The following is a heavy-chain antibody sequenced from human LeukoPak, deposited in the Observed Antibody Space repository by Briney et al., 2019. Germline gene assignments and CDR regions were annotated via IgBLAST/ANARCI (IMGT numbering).Heavy chain of an antibody. CDR3: ARRDLSDGQWLWFDY. J-gene: IGHJ4*02. D-gene: IGHD3-22*01. Sequence: PGGSLRLSCAASGFTFNIYAMNWVRQAPGKGLEWVSNISGSGTSTYYADSVKGRFTISRDNSKNTLHVQMNSLTAEDTAVYYCARRDLSDGQWLWFDYWGQGTLVTVSS. V-gene: IGHV3-23*01. CDR1: GFTFNIYA. CDR2: ISGSGTST.